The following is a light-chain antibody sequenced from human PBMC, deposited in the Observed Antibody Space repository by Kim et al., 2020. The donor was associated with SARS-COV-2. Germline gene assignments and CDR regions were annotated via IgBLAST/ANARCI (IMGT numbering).Light chain of an antibody. Sequence: EIVMTQSPATLSVSPGERATLSCRASQDIGSGLSWYQQKPGQAPRVLIYGASTRAAGIPVRFSGSGSGTEFTLTISSLQSDDFAIYYCQQYGYWRAFGQGTRLEIK. V-gene: IGKV3-15*01. CDR2: GAS. CDR1: QDIGSG. J-gene: IGKJ5*01. CDR3: QQYGYWRA.